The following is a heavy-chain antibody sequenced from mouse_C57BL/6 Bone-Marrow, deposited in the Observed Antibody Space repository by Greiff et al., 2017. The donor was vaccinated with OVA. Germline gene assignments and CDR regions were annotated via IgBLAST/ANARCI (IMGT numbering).Heavy chain of an antibody. CDR1: EYEFPSHD. CDR3: ARQGQGEYYAMDY. CDR2: INSDGGST. Sequence: EVKLVESGGGLVQPGESLKLSCESNEYEFPSHDMSWVRKTPEKRLELVAAINSDGGSTYYPATMARRFIISRDNTKKTLYLQMSSLRSEDTALDYCARQGQGEYYAMDYWGQGTSVTVSS. V-gene: IGHV5-2*01. J-gene: IGHJ4*01. D-gene: IGHD3-3*01.